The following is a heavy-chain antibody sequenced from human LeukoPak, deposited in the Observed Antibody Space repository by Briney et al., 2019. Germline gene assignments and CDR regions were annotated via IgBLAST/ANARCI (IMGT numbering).Heavy chain of an antibody. D-gene: IGHD3-3*01. CDR2: INHSGST. CDR1: GGSFSGYY. V-gene: IGHV4-34*01. CDR3: ARGRVEDFWSGYYRTYYYYYYMDV. Sequence: SETLSLTCAVYGGSFSGYYWSWIRQPPGKGLEWIGEINHSGSTNYNSSLKSRVTISVDTSKNQFSLKLSSVTAADTAVYYCARGRVEDFWSGYYRTYYYYYYMDVWGKGTTVTVSS. J-gene: IGHJ6*03.